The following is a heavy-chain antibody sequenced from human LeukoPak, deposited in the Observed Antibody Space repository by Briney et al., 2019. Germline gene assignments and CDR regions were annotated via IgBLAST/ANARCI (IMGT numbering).Heavy chain of an antibody. CDR1: GYTFTSYA. CDR2: INAGNGNT. D-gene: IGHD3-10*01. Sequence: ASVKVSCKASGYTFTSYAMHWVRQAPGQRLEWMGWINAGNGNTKYSQKFQGRVTITRDTSASTAYMELSSLRSEDTVVYYCARDRVTMVRGVIILSAYWGQGTLVTVSS. J-gene: IGHJ4*02. V-gene: IGHV1-3*01. CDR3: ARDRVTMVRGVIILSAY.